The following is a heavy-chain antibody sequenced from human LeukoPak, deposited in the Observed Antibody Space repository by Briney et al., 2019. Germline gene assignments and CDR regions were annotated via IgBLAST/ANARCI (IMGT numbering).Heavy chain of an antibody. J-gene: IGHJ5*02. CDR3: ARDPDDYSNYNWFDP. CDR1: GYTFTGYY. CDR2: INPNSGGI. D-gene: IGHD4-11*01. Sequence: ASVKVSCKASGYTFTGYYMHWVRQAPGQGLEWMGWINPNSGGINYAQKFQGRVTMTRDTSISTAYMELSRLRSDDTAVYYCARDPDDYSNYNWFDPWGQGTLVTVSS. V-gene: IGHV1-2*02.